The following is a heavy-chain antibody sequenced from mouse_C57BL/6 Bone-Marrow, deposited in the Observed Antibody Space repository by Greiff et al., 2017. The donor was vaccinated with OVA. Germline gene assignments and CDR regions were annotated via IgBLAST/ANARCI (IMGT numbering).Heavy chain of an antibody. Sequence: QVQLQQPGAELVTPGASVKLSCKASGYTFTSYWMHWVKQRPGQGLEWIGEIDPSDSYTNYNQKFKGKSTLTVDKSSSTAYMQLSSLTSEDSAVYYCARWDYDYDYDVWGTGTTVTVSS. CDR1: GYTFTSYW. J-gene: IGHJ1*03. CDR3: ARWDYDYDYDV. V-gene: IGHV1-69*01. D-gene: IGHD2-4*01. CDR2: IDPSDSYT.